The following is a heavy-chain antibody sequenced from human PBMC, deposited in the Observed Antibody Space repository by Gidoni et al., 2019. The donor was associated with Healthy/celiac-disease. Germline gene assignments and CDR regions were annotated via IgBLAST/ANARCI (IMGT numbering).Heavy chain of an antibody. V-gene: IGHV1-24*01. CDR3: ATWDDMVRAFCFDY. CDR2: FDPEDGET. Sequence: SVTVSCKVSGYTLTELSMHWVRQAPGKGLEWMGGFDPEDGETIYAQKFQGRVTMTEDTSTDTAYMELSSLRSEDTAVYYCATWDDMVRAFCFDYWGQGTLVTVSS. J-gene: IGHJ4*02. CDR1: GYTLTELS. D-gene: IGHD3-10*01.